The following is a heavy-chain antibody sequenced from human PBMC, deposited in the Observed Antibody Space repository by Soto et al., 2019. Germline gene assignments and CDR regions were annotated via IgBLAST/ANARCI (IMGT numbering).Heavy chain of an antibody. CDR1: GFTFSSCS. CDR2: ISSSSSYI. J-gene: IGHJ6*02. Sequence: GGSLRLSCAASGFTFSSCSMNWVRQAPGKGLEWVSSISSSSSYIYYADSVKGRFTIARDNAKNSLYLQMNSLRAEDTAVYYCARELWFGELFPYYYYGMDVWGQGTTVTVSS. D-gene: IGHD3-10*01. CDR3: ARELWFGELFPYYYYGMDV. V-gene: IGHV3-21*01.